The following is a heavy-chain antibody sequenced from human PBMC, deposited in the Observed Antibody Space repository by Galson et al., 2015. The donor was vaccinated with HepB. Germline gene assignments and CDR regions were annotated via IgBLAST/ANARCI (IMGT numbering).Heavy chain of an antibody. Sequence: QSGAEVKKPGTSVKVSCTASGYTFTGSYIHWVRQAPGQGLEWMGRINPNTGGTKYAQKFQGRVTMTRDTSISTAYMELSRLTSEDTVVYYCAREGSSNDFDYWGQGTLVTVSS. D-gene: IGHD6-13*01. CDR2: INPNTGGT. CDR3: AREGSSNDFDY. V-gene: IGHV1-2*05. J-gene: IGHJ4*02. CDR1: GYTFTGSY.